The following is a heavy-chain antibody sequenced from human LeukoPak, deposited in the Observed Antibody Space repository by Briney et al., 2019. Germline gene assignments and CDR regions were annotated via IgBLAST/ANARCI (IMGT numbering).Heavy chain of an antibody. D-gene: IGHD6-25*01. CDR1: GGSFSGYY. Sequence: PSETLSLTCAVYGGSFSGYYWSWIRQPPGKGLEWIGEINHNGSTNYNPSLKSRVTISVDTSKNQFSLKLSSVTAADTAVYYCARGMRKQRYYYYMDVWGKGTTVTVSS. CDR2: INHNGST. CDR3: ARGMRKQRYYYYMDV. J-gene: IGHJ6*03. V-gene: IGHV4-34*01.